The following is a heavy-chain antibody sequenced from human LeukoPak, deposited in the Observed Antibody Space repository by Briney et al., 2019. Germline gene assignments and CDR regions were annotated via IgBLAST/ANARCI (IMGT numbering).Heavy chain of an antibody. CDR2: INSDGSST. CDR3: SRGGVYGEYENY. J-gene: IGHJ4*02. V-gene: IGHV3-74*01. CDR1: GFTFSSYW. D-gene: IGHD4-17*01. Sequence: GGSLRLSCAASGFTFSSYWMHWVRQAPGKGLVWVSRINSDGSSTSYADSVKGRFTISRDNAKNTLYLQMNSLRAEDTAVYYCSRGGVYGEYENYWGQGTLVTVSS.